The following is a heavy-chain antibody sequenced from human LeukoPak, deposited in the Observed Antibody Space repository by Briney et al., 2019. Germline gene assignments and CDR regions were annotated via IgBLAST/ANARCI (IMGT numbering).Heavy chain of an antibody. V-gene: IGHV3-23*01. CDR1: GFTFSSYA. D-gene: IGHD6-19*01. CDR3: AKDIRQWLGYFDY. CDR2: ISGSSGST. J-gene: IGHJ4*02. Sequence: GGSLRLSCAASGFTFSSYAMSWVRQAPGKGLEWVSAISGSSGSTYYADSVKGRFTISRDNSKNTLYLQMNSLRAEDTAVYYCAKDIRQWLGYFDYWGQGTLVTVSS.